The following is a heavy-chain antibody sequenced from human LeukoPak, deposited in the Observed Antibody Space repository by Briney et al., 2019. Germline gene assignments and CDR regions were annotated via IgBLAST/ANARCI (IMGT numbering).Heavy chain of an antibody. J-gene: IGHJ4*02. Sequence: GRSLRLSCAASGFTFNSYGMHWVRQAPGKGLEWVAVISYDGSNKYYADSVKGRFTISRDNSKNTLYLQMNSLRAEDTAVYYCAKDHEEWASPKTHFDYWGQGTLVTVSS. D-gene: IGHD2-8*01. CDR3: AKDHEEWASPKTHFDY. V-gene: IGHV3-30*18. CDR2: ISYDGSNK. CDR1: GFTFNSYG.